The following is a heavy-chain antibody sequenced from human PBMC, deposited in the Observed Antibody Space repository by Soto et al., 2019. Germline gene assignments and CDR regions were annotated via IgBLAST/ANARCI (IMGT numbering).Heavy chain of an antibody. J-gene: IGHJ6*03. CDR3: ARDQNPDYGDYDFQPYYYYYMDV. CDR1: GFTFSSYS. V-gene: IGHV3-21*01. Sequence: GGSLRLSCAASGFTFSSYSMNWVRQAPGKGLEWVSSISSSSSYIYYADSVKGRFTISRDNAKNSLYLQMNSLRAEDTAVYYCARDQNPDYGDYDFQPYYYYYMDVWGKGTTVTVSS. D-gene: IGHD4-17*01. CDR2: ISSSSSYI.